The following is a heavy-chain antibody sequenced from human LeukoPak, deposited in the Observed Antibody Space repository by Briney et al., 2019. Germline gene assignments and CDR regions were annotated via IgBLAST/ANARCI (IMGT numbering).Heavy chain of an antibody. Sequence: SETLSLTCAVYGGSFSGYYWSWIRQPPGKGLEWIGEINHSGSTNYNPSLKSRVTISVDTSKNQFSLKLSSVTAADTAVYYCARAYYDYVWGRFPFDYWGQGTLVTVSS. CDR2: INHSGST. CDR1: GGSFSGYY. CDR3: ARAYYDYVWGRFPFDY. J-gene: IGHJ4*02. D-gene: IGHD3-16*01. V-gene: IGHV4-34*01.